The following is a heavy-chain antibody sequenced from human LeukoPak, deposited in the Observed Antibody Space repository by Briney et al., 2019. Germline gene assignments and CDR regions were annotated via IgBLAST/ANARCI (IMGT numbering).Heavy chain of an antibody. Sequence: SETLSLTCTVSGGSISSSSYYWGWIRQPPGKGLEWIGSIYYSGSTYYNPSLKSRVSISVDTSKNQFSLKLSSVTATDTALYYCARRVGATKYHDYWGQGTLVTVSS. D-gene: IGHD1-26*01. J-gene: IGHJ4*02. CDR2: IYYSGST. V-gene: IGHV4-39*01. CDR3: ARRVGATKYHDY. CDR1: GGSISSSSYY.